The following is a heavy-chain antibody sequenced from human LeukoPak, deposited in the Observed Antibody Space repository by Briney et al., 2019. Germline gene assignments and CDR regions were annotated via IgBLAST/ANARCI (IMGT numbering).Heavy chain of an antibody. Sequence: GTSLRLSCVASAFTFSNHGMHWVRQAPGKGLEWVSVIAGDGGAKFYADSVKGRFTLSRDNFKNMFFLQMNSLTVEDTAVYYCAREATWGQWYFDHWGQGTPVTVSS. D-gene: IGHD6-19*01. CDR2: IAGDGGAK. J-gene: IGHJ4*02. CDR3: AREATWGQWYFDH. V-gene: IGHV3-30*03. CDR1: AFTFSNHG.